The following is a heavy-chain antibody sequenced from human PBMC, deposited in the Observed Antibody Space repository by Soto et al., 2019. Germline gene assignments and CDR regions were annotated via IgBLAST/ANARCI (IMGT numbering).Heavy chain of an antibody. Sequence: PSETLSVTCTVSGGSISSYYWSWIRQPPGKGLEWIGYIYYSGSTNYNPSLKSRVTISVDTSKNQFSLKLSSVTAADTAVYYCARGPSPSAAGIYYYGMDVWGQGTTVTVSS. CDR2: IYYSGST. D-gene: IGHD3-10*01. CDR3: ARGPSPSAAGIYYYGMDV. J-gene: IGHJ6*02. V-gene: IGHV4-59*01. CDR1: GGSISSYY.